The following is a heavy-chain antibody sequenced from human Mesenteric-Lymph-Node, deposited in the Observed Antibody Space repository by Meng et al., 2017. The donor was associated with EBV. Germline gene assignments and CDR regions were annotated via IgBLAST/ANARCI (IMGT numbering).Heavy chain of an antibody. J-gene: IGHJ5*02. CDR2: VNPNSGGT. D-gene: IGHD3-16*01. CDR1: GYTFTGYY. Sequence: QVQLVQSAAEVTKPGASVKVSCKASGYTFTGYYMHWVRQAPGQGLEWMGWVNPNSGGTNYAQKFQGWVTMTRDTSISTAYMELSRLRSDDTAVYYCARQRRSAFGWFDTWGQGTLVTVSS. CDR3: ARQRRSAFGWFDT. V-gene: IGHV1-2*04.